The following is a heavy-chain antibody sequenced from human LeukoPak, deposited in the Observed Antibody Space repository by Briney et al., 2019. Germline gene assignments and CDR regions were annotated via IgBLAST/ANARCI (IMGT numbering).Heavy chain of an antibody. Sequence: HSGGSLRLSCTVSGFTVSSNSMSWVRRAPGKGLEWVSFYSGGNTHYSDSVKGRFTISRDNSKNTLYLQMNSLRADDTAVYYCARRAGEYSHPYDYWGQGTLVTVSS. CDR3: ARRAGEYSHPYDY. V-gene: IGHV3-53*01. D-gene: IGHD4-17*01. CDR2: YSGGNT. J-gene: IGHJ4*02. CDR1: GFTVSSNS.